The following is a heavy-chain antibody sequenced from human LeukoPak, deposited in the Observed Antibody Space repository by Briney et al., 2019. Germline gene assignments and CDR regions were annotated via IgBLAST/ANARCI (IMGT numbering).Heavy chain of an antibody. CDR3: AKDALGPNYYYYYYMDV. V-gene: IGHV3-30*02. CDR2: IRYDGSNK. J-gene: IGHJ6*03. Sequence: GGSLRLSCAASGFTFSSYAMSWVRQAPGKGLEWVAFIRYDGSNKYYADSVKGRFTISRDNSKNTLYLQMNSLRAEDTAVYYCAKDALGPNYYYYYYMDVWGKGTTVTVSS. CDR1: GFTFSSYA.